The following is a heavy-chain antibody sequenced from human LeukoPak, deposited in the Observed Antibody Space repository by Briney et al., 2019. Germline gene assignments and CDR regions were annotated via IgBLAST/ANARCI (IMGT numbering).Heavy chain of an antibody. J-gene: IGHJ5*02. V-gene: IGHV4-39*01. CDR3: ARNYDILTGYYKGGDNWFDP. CDR2: IYYSGST. CDR1: GGSISSRSYY. D-gene: IGHD3-9*01. Sequence: SETLSLTCTVSGGSISSRSYYWGWIRQPPGKGLEGIGSIYYSGSTYYNPSVKSRVTISVDTSKNRFSLKLSSVTAADTAVYYCARNYDILTGYYKGGDNWFDPWGQGTLVTVSS.